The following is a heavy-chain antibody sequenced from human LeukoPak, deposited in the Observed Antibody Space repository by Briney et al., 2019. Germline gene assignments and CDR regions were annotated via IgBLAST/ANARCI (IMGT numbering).Heavy chain of an antibody. D-gene: IGHD1-1*01. Sequence: GASVKVSCKASAYIFTGYYMHWVRQAPGQGLEWMGWINPDSGGTSYAQKFQGRVTMTRDTSVSAAYLDPSGLRSDDTAVYYCARVGTTTGGAYDYRGQGTLVTVSS. CDR1: AYIFTGYY. CDR3: ARVGTTTGGAYDY. J-gene: IGHJ4*02. CDR2: INPDSGGT. V-gene: IGHV1-2*02.